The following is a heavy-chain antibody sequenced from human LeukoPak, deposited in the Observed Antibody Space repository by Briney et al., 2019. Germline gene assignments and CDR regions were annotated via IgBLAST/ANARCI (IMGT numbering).Heavy chain of an antibody. Sequence: PGESLRLSCAASGFTFSSYSMNWVRQAPGKGLEWVSYISSSSSTIYYADSVKGRFAISRDNAKNSLYLQMNSLRAEDTAVYYCASTYGDYLDYWGQGTLVTVSS. D-gene: IGHD4-17*01. CDR3: ASTYGDYLDY. J-gene: IGHJ4*02. CDR1: GFTFSSYS. V-gene: IGHV3-48*04. CDR2: ISSSSSTI.